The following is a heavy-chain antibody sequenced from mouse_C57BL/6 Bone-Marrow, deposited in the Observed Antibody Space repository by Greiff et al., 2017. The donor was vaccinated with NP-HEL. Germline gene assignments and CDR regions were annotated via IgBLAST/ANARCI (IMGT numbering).Heavy chain of an antibody. CDR3: AREGLYDGYYPDFDY. Sequence: VQGVESGPELVKPGASVKISCKASGYTFTDYYINWVKQRPGQGLEWIGWIFPGSGSTYYNEKFKGKATLTVDKSSSTAYMLLSSLTSEDSAVYFCAREGLYDGYYPDFDYWGQGTTLTVSS. D-gene: IGHD2-3*01. J-gene: IGHJ2*01. V-gene: IGHV1-75*01. CDR1: GYTFTDYY. CDR2: IFPGSGST.